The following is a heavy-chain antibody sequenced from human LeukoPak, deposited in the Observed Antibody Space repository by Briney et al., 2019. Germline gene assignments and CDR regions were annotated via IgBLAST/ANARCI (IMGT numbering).Heavy chain of an antibody. Sequence: SETLSLTCTVSGGSISSSSYYWGWIRQPPGKGLEWIGSIYYSGSTYYNPSLKSRVTISVDTSKNQFSLTLSSVTAADTAVYYCARREGDSSGYYYAPFDYWGQGTLVTVSS. CDR1: GGSISSSSYY. V-gene: IGHV4-39*01. CDR2: IYYSGST. D-gene: IGHD3-22*01. J-gene: IGHJ4*02. CDR3: ARREGDSSGYYYAPFDY.